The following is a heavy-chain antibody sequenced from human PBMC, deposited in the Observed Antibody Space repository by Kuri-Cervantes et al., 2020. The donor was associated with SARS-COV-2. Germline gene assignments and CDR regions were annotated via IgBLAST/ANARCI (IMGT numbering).Heavy chain of an antibody. V-gene: IGHV3-30*19. J-gene: IGHJ6*02. CDR3: ARSGDMVGYYYYYYGMDV. D-gene: IGHD7-27*01. Sequence: GGSLRLSCAASGFTFSSYGMHWVRQAPGKGLEWVAVIWYDGSNKYYADSVKGRFTISRDNSKNTLYLQMNSLRAEDTAVYHCARSGDMVGYYYYYYGMDVWGQGTTVTASS. CDR2: IWYDGSNK. CDR1: GFTFSSYG.